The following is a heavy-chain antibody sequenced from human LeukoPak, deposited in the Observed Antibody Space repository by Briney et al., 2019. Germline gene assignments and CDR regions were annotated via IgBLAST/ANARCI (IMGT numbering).Heavy chain of an antibody. CDR2: IGTSSSTT. CDR3: ARDLNWLLDY. V-gene: IGHV3-48*02. Sequence: GGSLRLSCAASGFTFNSFTMNWVRQAPGKGLEWVSYIGTSSSTTSYADSVKGRFTISRDNARNSLYLQMNSLRDEDTAVYYCARDLNWLLDYWGQGALVTVSS. CDR1: GFTFNSFT. D-gene: IGHD5-12*01. J-gene: IGHJ4*02.